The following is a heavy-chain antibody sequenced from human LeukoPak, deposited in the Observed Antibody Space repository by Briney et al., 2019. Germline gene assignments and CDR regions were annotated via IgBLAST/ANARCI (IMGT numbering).Heavy chain of an antibody. CDR3: ATIVTIFGVVLADMDV. CDR1: GFTFTSYG. CDR2: ISYDGSNK. V-gene: IGHV3-30*09. D-gene: IGHD3-3*01. J-gene: IGHJ6*03. Sequence: GGSLRLSCAASGFTFTSYGIHWVRQAPGKGLEWVALISYDGSNKYYADSVKGRFAISRDNSKSTLYLQMDSLRAEDSAVYYCATIVTIFGVVLADMDVWGKGTTVIVSS.